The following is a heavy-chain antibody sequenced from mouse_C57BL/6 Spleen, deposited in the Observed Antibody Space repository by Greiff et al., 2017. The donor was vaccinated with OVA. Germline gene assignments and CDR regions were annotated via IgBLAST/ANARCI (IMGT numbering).Heavy chain of an antibody. J-gene: IGHJ2*01. CDR1: GYAFSSSW. D-gene: IGHD1-1*02. CDR3: ARGGNGVDY. V-gene: IGHV1-82*01. CDR2: IYPGDGDT. Sequence: QVQLQQSGPELVKPGASVKISCKASGYAFSSSWMNWVKQRPGKGLEWIGRIYPGDGDTNYNGKFKGKATLTADKSSSTAYMQLSSLTSEDSAVYFCARGGNGVDYWGQGTTRTVSS.